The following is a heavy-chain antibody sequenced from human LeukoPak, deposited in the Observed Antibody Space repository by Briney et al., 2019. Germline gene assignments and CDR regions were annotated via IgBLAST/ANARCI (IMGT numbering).Heavy chain of an antibody. J-gene: IGHJ4*02. CDR1: GFTFSSYA. Sequence: GGSLRLSCAASGFTFSSYAMSWVRQAPGKGLEWVSEISGSGGSTYYADSVKGRFTISRDNSKNTLYLQMNSLRAEDTAVYYCAKRDSSWYEIDYWGQGTLVTVSS. V-gene: IGHV3-23*01. CDR3: AKRDSSWYEIDY. CDR2: ISGSGGST. D-gene: IGHD6-13*01.